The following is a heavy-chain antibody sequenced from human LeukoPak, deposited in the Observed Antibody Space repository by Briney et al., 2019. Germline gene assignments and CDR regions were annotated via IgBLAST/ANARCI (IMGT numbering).Heavy chain of an antibody. D-gene: IGHD3-10*01. J-gene: IGHJ4*02. Sequence: GASVKVSCKASGYTFTGYYMHWVRQAPGQGLEWMGWINPNSGGTNYAQKFQGRVTMTRDTSISTAYMELSSLRSEDTAVYYCARGRSGDPEFDYWGQGTLVTVSS. CDR1: GYTFTGYY. CDR2: INPNSGGT. CDR3: ARGRSGDPEFDY. V-gene: IGHV1-2*02.